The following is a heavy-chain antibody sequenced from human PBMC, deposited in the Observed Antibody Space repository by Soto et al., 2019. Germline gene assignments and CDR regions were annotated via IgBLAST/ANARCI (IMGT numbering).Heavy chain of an antibody. Sequence: SETLSLTCAVYGGSFSGYYWSWIRQPPGKGLEWIGEINHSGSTNYNPSLKSRVTISVDTSKNQFSLKLSSVTAADTAVYYCARVNYYGSGSYYPHMPFDYWGQGTLVTVSS. J-gene: IGHJ4*02. V-gene: IGHV4-34*01. D-gene: IGHD3-10*01. CDR3: ARVNYYGSGSYYPHMPFDY. CDR2: INHSGST. CDR1: GGSFSGYY.